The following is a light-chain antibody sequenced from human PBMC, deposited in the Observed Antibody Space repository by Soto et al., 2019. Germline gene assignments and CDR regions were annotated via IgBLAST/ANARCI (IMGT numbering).Light chain of an antibody. CDR3: HQRSNWPYT. J-gene: IGKJ2*01. Sequence: EIVLTQSPATLSLSPGESATLSCRASQSVSSYLVWYQQKPGQPPRLLIYDTSNRATGIPARFSGSGSGTDFTITISSLEAEDFAVYYCHQRSNWPYTFGQGNKLEIK. CDR2: DTS. V-gene: IGKV3-11*01. CDR1: QSVSSY.